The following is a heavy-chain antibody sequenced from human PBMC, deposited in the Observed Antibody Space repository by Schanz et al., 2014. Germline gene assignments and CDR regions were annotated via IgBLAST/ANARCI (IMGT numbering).Heavy chain of an antibody. CDR3: ARDHQWLARYYMDV. CDR2: MSGSGSTA. D-gene: IGHD6-19*01. Sequence: EVHLLESGGGLVQPGGSLRLSCAASGFTFFGSFAMSWVRQAPGKGLEWVSGMSGSGSTADYADSVKGRFTISRDNSRKTLYLQMNSLRAEDTAVYYCARDHQWLARYYMDVWGKGTTXTVSS. CDR1: GFTFFGSFA. V-gene: IGHV3-23*01. J-gene: IGHJ6*03.